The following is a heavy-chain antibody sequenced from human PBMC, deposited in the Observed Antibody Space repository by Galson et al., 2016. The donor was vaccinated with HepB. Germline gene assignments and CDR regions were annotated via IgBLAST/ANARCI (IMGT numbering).Heavy chain of an antibody. CDR3: ARGDLNYYYALDV. D-gene: IGHD3-3*01. CDR1: GYTFTSSY. Sequence: SVKVSCKASGYTFTSSYMHWVRQAPGQGLEWMGFINPNVGSTTFAQKFQDRVTMTRDTSTSTVFMELSSLGSEDTAVYFCARGDLNYYYALDVWGQGTTVTVSS. V-gene: IGHV1-46*01. CDR2: INPNVGST. J-gene: IGHJ6*02.